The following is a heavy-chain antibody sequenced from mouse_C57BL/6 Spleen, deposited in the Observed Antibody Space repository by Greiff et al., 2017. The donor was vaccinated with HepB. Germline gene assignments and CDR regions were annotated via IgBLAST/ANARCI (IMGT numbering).Heavy chain of an antibody. Sequence: EVQLQQSGGGLVKPGGSLKLSCAASGFTFSDYGMHWVRQAPEKGLEWVAYISSGSSTIYYADTVKGRFTISRDNAKNTLFLQMTSLRSEDTAMYYCAGGYYTVGDCWGKGTSVTVSS. CDR2: ISSGSSTI. V-gene: IGHV5-17*01. J-gene: IGHJ4*01. CDR3: AGGYYTVGDC. CDR1: GFTFSDYG. D-gene: IGHD2-12*01.